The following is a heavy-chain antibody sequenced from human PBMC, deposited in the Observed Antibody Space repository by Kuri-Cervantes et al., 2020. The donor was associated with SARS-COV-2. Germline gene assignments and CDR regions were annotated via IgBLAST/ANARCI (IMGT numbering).Heavy chain of an antibody. CDR2: IYWDDDK. D-gene: IGHD4-11*01. V-gene: IGHV2-5*05. CDR3: VRIRAATVIADY. Sequence: SGPTLVKPTQTLTLTCTFSGFSLSTSGVGVGWIRQPPGKALEWLALIYWDDDKRYGPSLKSRLTITKGTSKNQVVLTMTNVDPVDTATYYCVRIRAATVIADYWGQGTLVTVSS. J-gene: IGHJ4*02. CDR1: GFSLSTSGVG.